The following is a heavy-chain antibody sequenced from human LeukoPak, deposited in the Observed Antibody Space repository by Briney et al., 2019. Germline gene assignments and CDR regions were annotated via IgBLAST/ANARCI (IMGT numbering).Heavy chain of an antibody. CDR2: INPNSGGT. D-gene: IGHD6-13*01. J-gene: IGHJ4*02. CDR3: ASSTLIAAAGTSDY. Sequence: GASVKVSCKASGYTFTDYYMHWVRQAPGQGLEWMGWINPNSGGTNYAQKFQGRVTMTRDTSISTAYMELSRLRSDDTAVYYCASSTLIAAAGTSDYWGQGTLVTVSS. CDR1: GYTFTDYY. V-gene: IGHV1-2*02.